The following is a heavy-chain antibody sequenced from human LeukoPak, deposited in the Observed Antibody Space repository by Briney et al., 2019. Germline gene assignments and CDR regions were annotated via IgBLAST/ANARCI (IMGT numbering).Heavy chain of an antibody. Sequence: SETLSLTCTVSGGSISSSSYYWGWIRQPPGKGLEWTGSIYYSGSTYYNPSLKSRVTISVDTSKNQFSLKLSSVTAADTAVYYCARLLLWFGESSATFDYWGQGTLVTVSS. D-gene: IGHD3-10*01. CDR3: ARLLLWFGESSATFDY. V-gene: IGHV4-39*01. CDR2: IYYSGST. CDR1: GGSISSSSYY. J-gene: IGHJ4*02.